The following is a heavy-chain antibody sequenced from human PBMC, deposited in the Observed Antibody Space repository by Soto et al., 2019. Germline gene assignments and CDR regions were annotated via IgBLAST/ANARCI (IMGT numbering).Heavy chain of an antibody. V-gene: IGHV2-26*01. CDR2: IFSNDEK. CDR1: GFSLSNARMG. J-gene: IGHJ6*02. Sequence: QVTLKESGPVLVKPTETLTLTCTVSGFSLSNARMGVSWIRQPPGKALEWLAHIFSNDEKSYSTSLKSRLTIPKDNSKSQVVPTKANMDPWDTATYFCARIAVLTPYHYHYGMDVWGQGTTVTVSS. CDR3: ARIAVLTPYHYHYGMDV.